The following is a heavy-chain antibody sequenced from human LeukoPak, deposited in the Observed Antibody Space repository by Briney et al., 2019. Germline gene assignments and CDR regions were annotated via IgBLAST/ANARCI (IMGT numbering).Heavy chain of an antibody. CDR2: ISSSGSTI. Sequence: PGGSLRLSCAASGFTFSDYYMSWIRQAPGKGLEWVSYISSSGSTIYYADSVKGRFTISRDNAKNSLYLQMNSLRAEDTAVYYCARAKHGVPFGVVYRPYYGMDVWGQGTTVTVSS. D-gene: IGHD3-3*01. V-gene: IGHV3-11*01. J-gene: IGHJ6*02. CDR3: ARAKHGVPFGVVYRPYYGMDV. CDR1: GFTFSDYY.